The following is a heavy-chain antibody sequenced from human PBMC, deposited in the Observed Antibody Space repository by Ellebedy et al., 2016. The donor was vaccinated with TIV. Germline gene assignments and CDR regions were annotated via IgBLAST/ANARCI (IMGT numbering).Heavy chain of an antibody. CDR3: ARDGYFDWLPFDY. Sequence: GESLKISXAASGFTFSDYYMSWIRQAPGKGLEWVSYISSSGSTIYYADSVKGRFTISRDNAKNSLYLQMNSLRAEDTAVYYCARDGYFDWLPFDYWGQGTLVTVSS. CDR2: ISSSGSTI. V-gene: IGHV3-11*04. J-gene: IGHJ4*02. CDR1: GFTFSDYY. D-gene: IGHD3-9*01.